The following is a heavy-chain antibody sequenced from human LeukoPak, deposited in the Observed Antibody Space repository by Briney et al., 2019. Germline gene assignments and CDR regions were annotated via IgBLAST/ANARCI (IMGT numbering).Heavy chain of an antibody. D-gene: IGHD6-13*01. J-gene: IGHJ4*02. Sequence: GRSLRLSCAASGFTLSSYGMHWVRQAPGKGLEWVAVISYDGSNKYYADSVKGRFTISRDNAKNTRYLQRRSLRAEVTAAYSCAKDHWRGYSSSWSGYFDYWGQGALVTVSS. CDR2: ISYDGSNK. CDR1: GFTLSSYG. V-gene: IGHV3-30*18. CDR3: AKDHWRGYSSSWSGYFDY.